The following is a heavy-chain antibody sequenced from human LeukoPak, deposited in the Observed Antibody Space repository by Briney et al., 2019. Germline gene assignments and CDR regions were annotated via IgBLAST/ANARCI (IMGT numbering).Heavy chain of an antibody. CDR1: GFTVSSNY. CDR2: IYSGGST. J-gene: IGHJ4*02. D-gene: IGHD5-12*01. CDR3: ARGGPYGGYPVDY. V-gene: IGHV3-66*01. Sequence: QPGESLRLSCAASGFTVSSNYMSWVRQAPGKGLEWVSVIYSGGSTYYADSVKGRFTISRDNSKNTLYLQMNSLRAENTAVYYCARGGPYGGYPVDYWGQGTLVTVSS.